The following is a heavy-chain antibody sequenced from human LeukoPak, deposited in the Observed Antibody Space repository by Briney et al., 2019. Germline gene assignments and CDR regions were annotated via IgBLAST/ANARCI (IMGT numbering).Heavy chain of an antibody. CDR3: ARVRYYYGSGTLFDY. D-gene: IGHD3-10*01. Sequence: PSETLSLTCTVSGGSISSGDYYWSWIGQPPGKGLEWIGYIYYSGSTYYNPSLKSRVTISVDTSKNQFSLKLSSVTAADTAVYYCARVRYYYGSGTLFDYWGQGTLVTVSS. J-gene: IGHJ4*02. CDR1: GGSISSGDYY. V-gene: IGHV4-30-4*01. CDR2: IYYSGST.